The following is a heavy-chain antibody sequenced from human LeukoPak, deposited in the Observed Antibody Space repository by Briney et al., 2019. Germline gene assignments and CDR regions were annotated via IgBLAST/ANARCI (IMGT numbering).Heavy chain of an antibody. CDR3: ARARTGDDDVNYYYSYYMDV. CDR2: MSYSGNT. V-gene: IGHV4-31*03. D-gene: IGHD4-17*01. CDR1: GGSMSSGGHY. Sequence: SETLSLTCTVSGGSMSSGGHYWTWIRQHPGKGLEWVGYMSYSGNTYYNPSLKSRASISVDKSQNHFSLNLTSVTAADTAVYYCARARTGDDDVNYYYSYYMDVWGKGTTVTVSS. J-gene: IGHJ6*03.